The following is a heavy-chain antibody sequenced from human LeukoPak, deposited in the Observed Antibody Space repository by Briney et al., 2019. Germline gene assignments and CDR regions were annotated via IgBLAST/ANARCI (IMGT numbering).Heavy chain of an antibody. Sequence: PGGSLRLSCAASGFTFSNAWMTWVRQAPGKGLEWVLYISSSGSTKYYADSVKGRFTISRDSAKNSLYLQMNSLRAEDTAVYYCARVRGGPMDVWGKGTTVTVSS. D-gene: IGHD3-16*01. J-gene: IGHJ6*03. CDR1: GFTFSNAW. V-gene: IGHV3-48*04. CDR3: ARVRGGPMDV. CDR2: ISSSGSTK.